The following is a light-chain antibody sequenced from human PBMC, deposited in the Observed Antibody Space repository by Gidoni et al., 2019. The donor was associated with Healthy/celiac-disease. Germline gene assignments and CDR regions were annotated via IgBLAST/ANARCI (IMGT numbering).Light chain of an antibody. Sequence: QSALTQPASVSGSPGQSITLPCTGTSSDVGGDHYVSWYQQHPGKAPNLMIYDVSNRPSGVSNRFSGSKSGTTASLTISWLQAEDEADSYCSSYTSSSTLVFGGGTKLTVL. CDR1: SSDVGGDHY. J-gene: IGLJ2*01. CDR2: DVS. V-gene: IGLV2-14*01. CDR3: SSYTSSSTLV.